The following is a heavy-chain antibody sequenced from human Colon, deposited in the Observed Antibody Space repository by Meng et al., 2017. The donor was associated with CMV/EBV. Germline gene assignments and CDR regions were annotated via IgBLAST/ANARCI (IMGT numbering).Heavy chain of an antibody. CDR3: ARDLWSGSSDYFDY. CDR2: INPKSGDT. V-gene: IGHV1-2*02. CDR1: GYTFTGFY. J-gene: IGHJ4*02. D-gene: IGHD3-3*01. Sequence: QVQLVHPGAEVKTPGASVKVSCKASGYTFTGFYIQWVRQAPGQGLEWMGWINPKSGDTIYEQKFQGRVTMTRDTSISTVYMDLNSLRSDDTAVYFCARDLWSGSSDYFDYWGQGTLVTVSS.